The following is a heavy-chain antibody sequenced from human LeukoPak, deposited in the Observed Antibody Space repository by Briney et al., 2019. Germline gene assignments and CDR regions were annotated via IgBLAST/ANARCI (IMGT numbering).Heavy chain of an antibody. J-gene: IGHJ3*02. V-gene: IGHV1-2*02. Sequence: ASVKVSCKASGYTFTGYYMHCVRQAPGQGLEWMGWINPNSGGTNYAQKFQGRVTMTRDTSISTAYMELSRLRSDDTAVYYCARDPPNWNDEGDAFDIWGQGTMVTVSS. CDR1: GYTFTGYY. D-gene: IGHD1-1*01. CDR2: INPNSGGT. CDR3: ARDPPNWNDEGDAFDI.